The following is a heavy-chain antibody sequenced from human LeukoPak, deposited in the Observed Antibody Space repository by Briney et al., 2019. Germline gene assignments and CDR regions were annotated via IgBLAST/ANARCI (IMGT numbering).Heavy chain of an antibody. D-gene: IGHD5-24*01. CDR3: AYQNEVGGDGYNLAFDY. V-gene: IGHV1-69*05. CDR1: GYTFTSYD. CDR2: IIPIFGTA. Sequence: PVASVKVSCKASGYTFTSYDINWVRQATGQGLEWMGRIIPIFGTANYAQKLQGRVTITTDESTSTAYMELSSLRSEDTAVYYCAYQNEVGGDGYNLAFDYWGQGTLVTVSS. J-gene: IGHJ4*02.